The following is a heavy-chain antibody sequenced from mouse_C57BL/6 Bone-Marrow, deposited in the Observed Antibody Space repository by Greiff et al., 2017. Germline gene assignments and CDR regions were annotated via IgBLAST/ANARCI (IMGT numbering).Heavy chain of an antibody. Sequence: EVPRVESGGGLVKPGGSLKLSCAASGFTFSSYAMPWVRQTPEKRLEWVATISDGGSYTYYPDNVKGRFTISSDNAKNNLYLQMSHLKSEDTAMYYCARGLTTLFAYWGQGTLVTVSA. J-gene: IGHJ3*01. V-gene: IGHV5-4*01. CDR3: ARGLTTLFAY. D-gene: IGHD6-1*01. CDR1: GFTFSSYA. CDR2: ISDGGSYT.